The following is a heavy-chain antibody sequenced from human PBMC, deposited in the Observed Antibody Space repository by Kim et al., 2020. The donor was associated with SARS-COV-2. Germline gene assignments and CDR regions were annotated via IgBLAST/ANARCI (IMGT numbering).Heavy chain of an antibody. Sequence: SETLSLTCTVSGGSISSGGYYWSWIRQHPGKGLEWIGYIYYSGSTYYNPSLKSRVTISVDTSKNQFSLKLSSVTAADTAVYYCARDRSGIEYSSSPPQVGMDVWGQGTTVTVSS. J-gene: IGHJ6*02. CDR3: ARDRSGIEYSSSPPQVGMDV. CDR1: GGSISSGGYY. V-gene: IGHV4-31*03. CDR2: IYYSGST. D-gene: IGHD6-6*01.